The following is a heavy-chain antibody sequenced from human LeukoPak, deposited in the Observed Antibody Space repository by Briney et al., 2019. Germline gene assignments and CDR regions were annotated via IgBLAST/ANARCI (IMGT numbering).Heavy chain of an antibody. CDR1: GFTFSSYW. D-gene: IGHD2-2*01. V-gene: IGHV3-7*03. J-gene: IGHJ4*02. CDR3: AKDECSSSSCSIDY. Sequence: GGSLRLSCAASGFTFSSYWMSWVRQAPGKGLEWVANIKQDGSEKYYVDSVKGRFTISRDNAKNSLFLQMNSLRAEDMALYYCAKDECSSSSCSIDYWGQGTLVTVSS. CDR2: IKQDGSEK.